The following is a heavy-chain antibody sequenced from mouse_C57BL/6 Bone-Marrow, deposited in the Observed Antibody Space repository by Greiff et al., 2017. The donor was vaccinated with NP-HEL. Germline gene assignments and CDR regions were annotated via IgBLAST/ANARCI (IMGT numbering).Heavy chain of an antibody. CDR1: GFTFSSYG. CDR2: ISSGGRYT. J-gene: IGHJ3*01. CDR3: ARHDYGSSWFAY. D-gene: IGHD1-1*01. Sequence: EVHLVESGGDLVKPGGSLKLSCAASGFTFSSYGMSWVRQTPDKRLEWVATISSGGRYTYYPDSVKGRFTISRDNAKNTLYLQMSSLKSEDTAMYYCARHDYGSSWFAYWGQGTLVTVSA. V-gene: IGHV5-6*01.